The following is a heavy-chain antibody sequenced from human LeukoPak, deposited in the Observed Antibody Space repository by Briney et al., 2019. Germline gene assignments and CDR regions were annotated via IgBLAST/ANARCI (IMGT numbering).Heavy chain of an antibody. V-gene: IGHV4-59*13. CDR3: ARAFSAWPHAFDI. Sequence: SETLSLTCTVSGGYISTYYWGWVRQTPGQGLAWLGDISYSGTTTYSPSLQSRVTISLDTSENQFSLRLNSLTAADTAVYYCARAFSAWPHAFDIWGQGTMVTVSS. CDR2: ISYSGTT. J-gene: IGHJ3*02. D-gene: IGHD6-19*01. CDR1: GGYISTYY.